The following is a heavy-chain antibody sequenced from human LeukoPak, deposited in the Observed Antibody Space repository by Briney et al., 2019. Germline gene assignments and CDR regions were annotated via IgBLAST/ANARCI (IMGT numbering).Heavy chain of an antibody. CDR3: ASRVTGDFDY. V-gene: IGHV3-30*03. J-gene: IGHJ4*02. Sequence: GGSLRLSCAASGFTFSSYGMHWVRQAPGKGWEWVAVISYDGSNKYYTDSVKGRFTISRDNSKNTLYLQMNSLRAEDTAVYYCASRVTGDFDYWGQGTLVTVSS. D-gene: IGHD1-14*01. CDR2: ISYDGSNK. CDR1: GFTFSSYG.